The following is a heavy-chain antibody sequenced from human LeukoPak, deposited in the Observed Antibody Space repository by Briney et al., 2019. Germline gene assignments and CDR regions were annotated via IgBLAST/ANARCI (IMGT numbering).Heavy chain of an antibody. D-gene: IGHD3-22*01. CDR3: ARDGPRELDYYDSSGYDYYFDY. CDR2: IKQDGSEK. Sequence: GGSLRLSCAASGFTFSSCWMSWVRQAPGKGLEWVANIKQDGSEKYYVDSVKGRFTISRDNAKNSLYLQMNSLRAEDTAVYYCARDGPRELDYYDSSGYDYYFDYWGQGTLVTVSS. J-gene: IGHJ4*02. CDR1: GFTFSSCW. V-gene: IGHV3-7*01.